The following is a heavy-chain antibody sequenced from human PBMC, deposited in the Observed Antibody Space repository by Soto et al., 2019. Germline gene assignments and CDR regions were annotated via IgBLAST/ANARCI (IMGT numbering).Heavy chain of an antibody. D-gene: IGHD4-17*01. J-gene: IGHJ5*02. Sequence: QITLKESGPTLVKPTQTLTLTCTFSGFSLTTSGVGVGWIRQPPGKALEWLALIYWDDDKRHSPSLKSRLTITKDTCKNQVVLTMTDLDPADTATYFCAHRTTTGTWWFDPWGQGPLVTVSS. V-gene: IGHV2-5*02. CDR2: IYWDDDK. CDR1: GFSLTTSGVG. CDR3: AHRTTTGTWWFDP.